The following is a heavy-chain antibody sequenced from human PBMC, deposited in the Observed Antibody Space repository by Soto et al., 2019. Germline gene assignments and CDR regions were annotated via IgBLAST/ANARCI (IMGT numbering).Heavy chain of an antibody. CDR1: GGSISSYY. J-gene: IGHJ4*02. CDR2: IYYSGST. D-gene: IGHD3-22*01. CDR3: AGSHDSSGYYTPDFDY. V-gene: IGHV4-59*12. Sequence: SETLSLTCTVSGGSISSYYWSWIRQPPGKGLEWIGYIYYSGSTNYNPSLKSRVTISVDTSKNQFSLNLNSVTAADTAVYYCAGSHDSSGYYTPDFDYWGQGTLVTVS.